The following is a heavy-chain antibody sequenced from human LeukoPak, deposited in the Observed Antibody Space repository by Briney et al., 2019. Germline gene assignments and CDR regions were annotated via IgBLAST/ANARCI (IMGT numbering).Heavy chain of an antibody. CDR1: GGSISSGGYY. J-gene: IGHJ5*02. CDR2: IYYSGST. D-gene: IGHD2-21*01. Sequence: SETLSLTCTVSGGSISSGGYYWSWIRQHPGKGLEWIVNIYYSGSTYYNPSLKSRVTISVDTSKNQFSLKLSSVTAADTAVYYCARDRRHIVVAWGQGTLVTVSS. CDR3: ARDRRHIVVA. V-gene: IGHV4-31*03.